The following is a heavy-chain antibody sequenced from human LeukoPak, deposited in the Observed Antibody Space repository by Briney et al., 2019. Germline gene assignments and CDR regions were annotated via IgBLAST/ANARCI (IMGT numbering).Heavy chain of an antibody. CDR3: ARAVTTTIDY. Sequence: ASVKVSCKASGGTFSSYAISWVRQAPGQGLEWMGWISAYNGNTNYAQKLQGRVTITRNTSISTAYMELSSLRSEDTAVYYCARAVTTTIDYWGQGTLVTVSS. CDR2: ISAYNGNT. J-gene: IGHJ4*02. CDR1: GGTFSSYA. D-gene: IGHD4-11*01. V-gene: IGHV1-8*03.